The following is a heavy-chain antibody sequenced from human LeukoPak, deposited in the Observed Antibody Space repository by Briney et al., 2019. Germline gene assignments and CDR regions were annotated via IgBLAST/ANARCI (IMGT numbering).Heavy chain of an antibody. J-gene: IGHJ4*02. Sequence: GGSLRLSCAASGFAFSSYSMNWVRQAPGKGLEWVSSISSSSSYIYYADSVKGRFTISRDNAKNSLYLQMNSLRAEDTAVYYCARDSPYGDFFDYWGQGTLVTVSS. D-gene: IGHD4-17*01. V-gene: IGHV3-21*01. CDR1: GFAFSSYS. CDR3: ARDSPYGDFFDY. CDR2: ISSSSSYI.